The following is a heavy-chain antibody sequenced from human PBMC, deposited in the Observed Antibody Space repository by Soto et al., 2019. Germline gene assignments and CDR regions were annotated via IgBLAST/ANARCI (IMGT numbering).Heavy chain of an antibody. CDR2: ISYDGSNK. J-gene: IGHJ4*02. D-gene: IGHD6-13*01. CDR3: AKAGYSSNLPDY. CDR1: GFTFSSYG. Sequence: GGSLRLSCAASGFTFSSYGMHWVRQAPGKGLEWVAVISYDGSNKYYADSVKGRFTISRDNSKNTLYLQMNSLRAEDTAVYYCAKAGYSSNLPDYWGQGTLVTVSS. V-gene: IGHV3-30*18.